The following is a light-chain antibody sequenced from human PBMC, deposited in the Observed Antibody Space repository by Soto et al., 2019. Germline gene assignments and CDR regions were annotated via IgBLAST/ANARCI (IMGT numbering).Light chain of an antibody. CDR3: QQRTNWPPLT. J-gene: IGKJ4*01. CDR1: QSVGTY. Sequence: EIVLTQSPATLSLSPGERATLSCRASQSVGTYLAWYQPKPGQAPRLLIYDASIRATGIPARFSGSGSGTDFTLTISSLEPEDFAVYYCQQRTNWPPLTFGGGTKLEIK. V-gene: IGKV3-11*01. CDR2: DAS.